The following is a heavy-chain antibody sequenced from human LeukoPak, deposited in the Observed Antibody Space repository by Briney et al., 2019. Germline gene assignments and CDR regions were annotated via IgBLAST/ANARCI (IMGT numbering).Heavy chain of an antibody. CDR1: GFTFSTYW. J-gene: IGHJ4*02. Sequence: GGSLRLSCAASGFTFSTYWMSWVRQAPGKGLEWVANIQQDGSEKYYVDSVKGRFTISRDNAKNSLYLQMNSLRAEDTAVYYCARDKIVGATHFDYWGQGTLVTVSS. CDR3: ARDKIVGATHFDY. V-gene: IGHV3-7*01. CDR2: IQQDGSEK. D-gene: IGHD1-26*01.